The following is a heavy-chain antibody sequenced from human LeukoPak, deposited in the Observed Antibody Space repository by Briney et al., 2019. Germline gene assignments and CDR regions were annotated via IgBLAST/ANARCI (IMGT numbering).Heavy chain of an antibody. V-gene: IGHV4-59*05. CDR3: ARHRDCTNGVCAYYFDY. CDR1: GGSISSYY. CDR2: IYYSGST. Sequence: SETLSLTCTVSGGSISSYYWSWIRQPPGRGLEWIGSIYYSGSTYYNPSLKSRVTISVDTSKNQFSLKLSSVTAADTAVYYCARHRDCTNGVCAYYFDYWGQGTLVTVSS. D-gene: IGHD2-8*01. J-gene: IGHJ4*02.